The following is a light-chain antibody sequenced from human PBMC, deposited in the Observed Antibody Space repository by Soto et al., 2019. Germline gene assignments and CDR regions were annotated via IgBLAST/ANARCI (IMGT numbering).Light chain of an antibody. CDR3: QVWDSSSHRV. J-gene: IGLJ2*01. V-gene: IGLV3-21*02. CDR1: NIGSKV. Sequence: SYELTQPPSVSVAPGQAARISCGGDNIGSKVVHWSQQKPGQAPLLVVYVDRARPSGIPERFSGSNSGNTATLTISGADAGDEADYYSQVWDSSSHRVFGGGTKLTVL. CDR2: VDR.